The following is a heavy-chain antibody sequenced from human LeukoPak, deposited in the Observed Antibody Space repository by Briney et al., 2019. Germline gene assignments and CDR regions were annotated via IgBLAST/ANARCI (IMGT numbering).Heavy chain of an antibody. D-gene: IGHD3-9*01. Sequence: GGSLRLFCAASGFTFDDYGMSWVRQATGKGLEWVSGINWNGGSTGYAYSVKGRFTISRDNAKNSLYLQMNSLRAEDTALYYCARDRSYDILTGYAFDYWGQGTLVTVSS. CDR3: ARDRSYDILTGYAFDY. CDR1: GFTFDDYG. J-gene: IGHJ4*02. V-gene: IGHV3-20*04. CDR2: INWNGGST.